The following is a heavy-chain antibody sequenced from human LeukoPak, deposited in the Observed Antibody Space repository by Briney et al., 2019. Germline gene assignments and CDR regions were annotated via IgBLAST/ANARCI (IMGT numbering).Heavy chain of an antibody. CDR2: IHPGDSDT. Sequence: GESLKISCKGSGYSFTTYWIGWVLQMPAKGLEWMGIIHPGDSDTRYSPSFQGQVTISADKSISTAYLQWSSLKASDTAMYYCARSAMMATHFFDYWGQGTLVPVSS. V-gene: IGHV5-51*01. CDR1: GYSFTTYW. D-gene: IGHD3-22*01. CDR3: ARSAMMATHFFDY. J-gene: IGHJ4*02.